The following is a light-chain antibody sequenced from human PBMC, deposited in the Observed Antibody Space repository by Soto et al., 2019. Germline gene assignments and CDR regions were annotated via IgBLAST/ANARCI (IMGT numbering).Light chain of an antibody. Sequence: EIVLTQSPATLSLSPEERATLSCRASQSVSSYLAWYQQKPGQAPRPLIYDASNRATGIPARFSGSGSGTDFTLTISSLEPEDFAVYYCQQRSNWPLITFGQGTRLEIK. CDR1: QSVSSY. V-gene: IGKV3-11*01. CDR2: DAS. J-gene: IGKJ5*01. CDR3: QQRSNWPLIT.